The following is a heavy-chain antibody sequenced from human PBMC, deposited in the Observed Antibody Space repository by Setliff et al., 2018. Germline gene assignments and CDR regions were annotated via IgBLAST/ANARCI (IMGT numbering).Heavy chain of an antibody. V-gene: IGHV3-7*03. CDR2: IKQDGSEE. J-gene: IGHJ4*02. CDR1: GFTFNKHW. CDR3: TTRYHNPGDGYMAVFDF. Sequence: GESLRLSCTASGFTFNKHWMTWVRQAPGKGLEWVANIKQDGSEEYYVDSVRGRLTISRDNAHNSLYLQMNNLRVEDTAVYYCTTRYHNPGDGYMAVFDFWGQGSLVTVSS. D-gene: IGHD2-21*01.